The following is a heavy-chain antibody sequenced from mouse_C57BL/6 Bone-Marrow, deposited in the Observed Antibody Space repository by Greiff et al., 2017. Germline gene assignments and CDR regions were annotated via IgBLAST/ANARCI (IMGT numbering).Heavy chain of an antibody. Sequence: QVQLQQSGPELVKPGASVKLSCKASGYTFTSYDINWVKQRPGQGLEWIGWIYPRDGSTKYNEKFKGKATLTVDTSSRPAYMELHSLTSKDRAVYFCARLEFDCSGGDWYFDVWGTGTTVTVSS. V-gene: IGHV1-85*01. D-gene: IGHD1-1*01. CDR3: ARLEFDCSGGDWYFDV. J-gene: IGHJ1*03. CDR2: IYPRDGST. CDR1: GYTFTSYD.